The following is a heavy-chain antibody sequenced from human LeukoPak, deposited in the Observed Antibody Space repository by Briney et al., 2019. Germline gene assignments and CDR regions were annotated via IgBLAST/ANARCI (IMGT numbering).Heavy chain of an antibody. V-gene: IGHV4-4*07. CDR3: ARDPFRSSFES. CDR2: LHSSGNT. CDR1: GGSMNTYH. J-gene: IGHJ4*02. Sequence: PEALSLTCTVSGGSMNTYHWAWIRQPAGKGLEWIGRLHSSGNTNFNPSLKSRVSISVDRSKKQFSLEMTSATAADTAVYFCARDPFRSSFESWGQGILVTVSS. D-gene: IGHD6-13*01.